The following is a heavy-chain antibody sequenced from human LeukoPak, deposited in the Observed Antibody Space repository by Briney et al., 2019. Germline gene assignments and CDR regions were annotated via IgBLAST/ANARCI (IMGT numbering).Heavy chain of an antibody. D-gene: IGHD6-13*01. CDR2: INPSGGST. Sequence: ASVKVSCKASGYTFTSYYMHWVRQAPGQGLECMGIINPSGGSTSYAQKFQGRVTMTRDTSTSTVYMELSSLRSEDTAVYYCARVHKSSTPRGGLDPWGQGTLVTVSS. CDR1: GYTFTSYY. CDR3: ARVHKSSTPRGGLDP. V-gene: IGHV1-46*01. J-gene: IGHJ5*02.